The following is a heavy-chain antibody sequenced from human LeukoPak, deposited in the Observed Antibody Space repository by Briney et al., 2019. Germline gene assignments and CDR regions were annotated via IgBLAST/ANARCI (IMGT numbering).Heavy chain of an antibody. Sequence: ASVKVSCKASGYTFSGYYMHWVRQAPGQGLEWVGWINPNSGGTNYAQKFQGRGTMIRDTSISTAYMELSRLRSDDTAVYYCARVLSRRAVTYNWFDPWGQGTLVTVS. J-gene: IGHJ5*02. V-gene: IGHV1-2*02. CDR1: GYTFSGYY. CDR2: INPNSGGT. CDR3: ARVLSRRAVTYNWFDP.